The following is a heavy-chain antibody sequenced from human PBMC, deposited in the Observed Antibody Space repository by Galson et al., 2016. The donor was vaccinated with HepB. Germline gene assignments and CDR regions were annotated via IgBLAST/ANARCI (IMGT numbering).Heavy chain of an antibody. V-gene: IGHV3-23*01. Sequence: SLRLSCAASEFSVTSSAMTWLRQAPGKGLEWVSGLSSSGLSTYYADSVKGRFTISRDSSANTLSLQMNSLRGKDTAVAYCAKANRIYCSGGICTYHFEYWGQGTLVTVSS. CDR1: EFSVTSSA. CDR3: AKANRIYCSGGICTYHFEY. D-gene: IGHD2-15*01. CDR2: LSSSGLST. J-gene: IGHJ4*02.